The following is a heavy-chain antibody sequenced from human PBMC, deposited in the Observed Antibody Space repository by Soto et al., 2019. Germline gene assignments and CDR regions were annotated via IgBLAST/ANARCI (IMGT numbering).Heavy chain of an antibody. Sequence: GESLKISCAASGFTFSSYAMSWVRQAPGKGLEWVSAISGSGGSTYYADSVKGRFTISRDNSKNTLYLQMNSLRAEDTAVYYCAKRLGCSGRIVVVVAADSFDIWGQGTMVTVSS. D-gene: IGHD2-15*01. J-gene: IGHJ3*02. CDR2: ISGSGGST. CDR1: GFTFSSYA. V-gene: IGHV3-23*01. CDR3: AKRLGCSGRIVVVVAADSFDI.